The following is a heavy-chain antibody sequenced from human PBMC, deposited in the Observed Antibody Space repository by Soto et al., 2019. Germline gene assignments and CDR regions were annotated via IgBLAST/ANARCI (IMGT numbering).Heavy chain of an antibody. V-gene: IGHV3-48*01. CDR3: ARRTSGWYSDY. CDR1: GFTFSSYS. CDR2: IDSGGGTI. J-gene: IGHJ4*02. D-gene: IGHD6-19*01. Sequence: EVQLVESGGGLVQPGGSRRLSCAASGFTFSSYSMIWVRQAPGKGLECISYIDSGGGTIYYADSVKGRFTISRDNAKNSLYLQMNSLRAEDTAVYYCARRTSGWYSDYWGLGTLVTVSS.